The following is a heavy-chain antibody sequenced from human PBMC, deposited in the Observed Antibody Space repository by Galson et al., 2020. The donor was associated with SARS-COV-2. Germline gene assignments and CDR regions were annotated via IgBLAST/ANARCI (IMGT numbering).Heavy chain of an antibody. V-gene: IGHV3-53*01. D-gene: IGHD5-18*01. CDR2: INGDGST. J-gene: IGHJ4*02. CDR1: GFTVSGTH. CDR3: TREAQGNGYGYVWDY. Sequence: GESLKISCAASGFTVSGTHMIWVRQAPGRGLEWVSIINGDGSTQYAASVKDRFTATSDKFKNTLHLQINSLRAEDTAVYYCTREAQGNGYGYVWDYWGQGTPVTVSA.